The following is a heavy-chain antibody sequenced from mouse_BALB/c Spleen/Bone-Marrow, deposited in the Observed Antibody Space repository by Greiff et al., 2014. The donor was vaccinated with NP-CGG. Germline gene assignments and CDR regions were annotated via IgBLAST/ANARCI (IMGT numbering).Heavy chain of an antibody. Sequence: QVQLKQSGPELVKPGASVKISCKASGYAFSSSWMNWVKQRPGQGLEWIGRIYPGDGDTNYNGKFKGKATLTADKSSSTAYTQLSSLTSVDSAVYFCARDGYGKRNYFDYWGQGTTLTVSS. CDR2: IYPGDGDT. J-gene: IGHJ2*01. V-gene: IGHV1-82*01. CDR3: ARDGYGKRNYFDY. CDR1: GYAFSSSW. D-gene: IGHD2-1*01.